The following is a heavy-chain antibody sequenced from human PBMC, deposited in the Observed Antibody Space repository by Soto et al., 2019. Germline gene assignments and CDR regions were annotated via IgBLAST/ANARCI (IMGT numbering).Heavy chain of an antibody. J-gene: IGHJ4*02. V-gene: IGHV1-3*01. CDR2: INAGNGNT. D-gene: IGHD3-9*01. Sequence: QVQLVQSGAEVKKPGASVKVSCKASGYTFTSYAMHWVRQAPGQRLEWMGWINAGNGNTKYSQKFQGRVTITRDTSASTAYMELSSLRSEDTAVYYCARRDDILTGDYPDYWGQGTLVTVSS. CDR1: GYTFTSYA. CDR3: ARRDDILTGDYPDY.